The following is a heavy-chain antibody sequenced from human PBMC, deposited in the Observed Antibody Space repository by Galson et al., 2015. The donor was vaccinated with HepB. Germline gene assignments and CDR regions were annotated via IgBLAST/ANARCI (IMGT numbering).Heavy chain of an antibody. D-gene: IGHD6-19*01. Sequence: SLRLSCAASGFTVSSNYMSWVRQAPGKGLEWVSVIYSGGSTYYADSVKGRFTISRHNSKNTLYLQINSLRAEDKAVYYCARAVAGTYYYDGMDVWGQGTTVTVSS. J-gene: IGHJ6*02. CDR2: IYSGGST. CDR3: ARAVAGTYYYDGMDV. V-gene: IGHV3-53*04. CDR1: GFTVSSNY.